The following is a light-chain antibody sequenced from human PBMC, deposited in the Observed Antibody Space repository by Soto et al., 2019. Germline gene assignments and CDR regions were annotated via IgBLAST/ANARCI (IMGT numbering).Light chain of an antibody. Sequence: PGERATLSCRASQSLRSGDVACYQQIPGQAPGLLIYGASSRATGIPDGFSGSGSGTDFNLTVSRLAPEDFAVYYCHQYGTSPRTFGQGTKVEIK. J-gene: IGKJ1*01. V-gene: IGKV3-20*01. CDR3: HQYGTSPRT. CDR1: QSLRSGD. CDR2: GAS.